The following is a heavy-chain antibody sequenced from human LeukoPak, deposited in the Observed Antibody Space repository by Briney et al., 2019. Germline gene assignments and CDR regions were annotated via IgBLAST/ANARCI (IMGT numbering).Heavy chain of an antibody. CDR3: AKFRGYCSSTSCYAIDY. CDR1: GFTFSSYA. CDR2: ISGSGGST. J-gene: IGHJ4*02. D-gene: IGHD2-2*01. V-gene: IGHV3-23*01. Sequence: GGSPRLSCAASGFTFSSYAMGWVRQAPGKGLEWVSAISGSGGSTYYADSVKGRFTISRDNSKNTLYLQMNSLRAEDTAVYYCAKFRGYCSSTSCYAIDYWGQGTLVTVSS.